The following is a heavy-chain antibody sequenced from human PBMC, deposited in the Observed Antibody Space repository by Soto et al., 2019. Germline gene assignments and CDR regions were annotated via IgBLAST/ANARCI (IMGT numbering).Heavy chain of an antibody. D-gene: IGHD5-18*01. CDR3: ARGLNGYLYYFDY. V-gene: IGHV1-3*01. J-gene: IGHJ4*02. CDR2: INAGNGNT. Sequence: QVQLVQSGAEVKKPGASVKVSCKASGYTFTSYAMHWVRQDPGQRLEWMGWINAGNGNTKYSQKFQGRVTITRDTSASTAYMELSSLRSEDTAVYYCARGLNGYLYYFDYWGQGTLVTVSS. CDR1: GYTFTSYA.